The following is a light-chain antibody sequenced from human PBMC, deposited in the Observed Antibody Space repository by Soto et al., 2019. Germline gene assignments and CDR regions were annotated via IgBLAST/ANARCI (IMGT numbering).Light chain of an antibody. V-gene: IGLV2-14*01. CDR1: SSDVGGYKY. J-gene: IGLJ1*01. CDR3: FSYTGTSTLV. CDR2: EVF. Sequence: QSVLTQPASVSGSPGQSITISCTGTSSDVGGYKYVSWYQQHPGKAPKLILYEVFNRASGVSNRFSGSKSGNTASLTISGLQAEDEADYYCFSYTGTSTLVFGTATQLTV.